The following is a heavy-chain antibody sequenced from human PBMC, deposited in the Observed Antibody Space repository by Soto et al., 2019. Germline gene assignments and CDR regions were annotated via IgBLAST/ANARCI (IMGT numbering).Heavy chain of an antibody. CDR3: ARDEGPLTTWAYYYYGMDV. D-gene: IGHD4-4*01. Sequence: WGSLRLSCAASGFTFSSYSMNWFRQAPGKGLEWVSYISSSSSTIYYADSVKGRFTISRDNAKNSLYLQMNSLRDEDTAVYYCARDEGPLTTWAYYYYGMDVWGQGTTVTVSS. V-gene: IGHV3-48*02. CDR1: GFTFSSYS. CDR2: ISSSSSTI. J-gene: IGHJ6*02.